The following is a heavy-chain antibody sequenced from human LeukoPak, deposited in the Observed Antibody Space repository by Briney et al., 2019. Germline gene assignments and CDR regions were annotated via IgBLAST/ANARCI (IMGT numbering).Heavy chain of an antibody. D-gene: IGHD3-9*01. CDR3: ARDDRYYDILTGYSDYYYGMDV. CDR2: ISYDGSNK. J-gene: IGHJ6*02. V-gene: IGHV3-30*04. Sequence: GGSLRLSCAASGFTFSSYTIHWVRQAPGKGLEWVAAISYDGSNKYYADSVKGRFTISRDNSKNTLYLQMNSLRAEDTAVYYCARDDRYYDILTGYSDYYYGMDVWGQGTTVTVSS. CDR1: GFTFSSYT.